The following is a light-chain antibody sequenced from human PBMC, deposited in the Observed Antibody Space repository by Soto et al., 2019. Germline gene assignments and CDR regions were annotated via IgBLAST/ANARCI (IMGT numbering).Light chain of an antibody. CDR2: AAS. CDR3: QESYGTHWT. Sequence: DIQMTQSPSSLSASVGDRVTMTCRTSQNIGVYLNWYQKKPGKAPNLLIFAASSLQSGVPSRFSGSGSATELTLTISSLQPEDFATYYCQESYGTHWTFGHGTKVDI. V-gene: IGKV1-39*01. J-gene: IGKJ1*01. CDR1: QNIGVY.